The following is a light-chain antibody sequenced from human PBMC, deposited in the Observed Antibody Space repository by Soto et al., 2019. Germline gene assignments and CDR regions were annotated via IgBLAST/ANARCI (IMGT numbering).Light chain of an antibody. Sequence: QSVLTQPPSASGSPGQSGTITYTRTSSDVGGYNYVSWYQHHPGKAPKLIIYEVYKRPSGVPDRFSGSKSGNTAALTVSGLQGEDEADYYCSSYVGTNSYDFGTGTKVTVL. V-gene: IGLV2-8*01. CDR1: SSDVGGYNY. J-gene: IGLJ1*01. CDR2: EVY. CDR3: SSYVGTNSYD.